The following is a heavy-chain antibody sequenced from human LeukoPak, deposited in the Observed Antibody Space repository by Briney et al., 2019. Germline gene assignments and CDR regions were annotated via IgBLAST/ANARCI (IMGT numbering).Heavy chain of an antibody. CDR3: ARGRHFNH. CDR2: INHSGST. CDR1: GGSFSGYY. Sequence: SETLSLTCAVYGGSFSGYYWSWIRQPPGKGLEWIGEINHSGSTNYNPSLKSQVTISVDTSKNQFSLKLSSVTAADTAVYYCARGRHFNHWGQGTLVTVSS. V-gene: IGHV4-34*01. J-gene: IGHJ4*02.